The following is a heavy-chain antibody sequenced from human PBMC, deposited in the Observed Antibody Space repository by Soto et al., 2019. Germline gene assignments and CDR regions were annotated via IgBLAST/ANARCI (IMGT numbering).Heavy chain of an antibody. CDR1: GGTFSSYA. CDR3: ARGVGYYDSSGYYFHYFDY. Sequence: QVQLVQSGAEVKKPGSSVKVSCKASGGTFSSYAISWVRQAPGQGLEWMGGIIPIFGTANYAQKFQGRVTITADESTSTAYMELSSLRSEHTAVYYCARGVGYYDSSGYYFHYFDYWGQGTLVTVSS. J-gene: IGHJ4*02. CDR2: IIPIFGTA. V-gene: IGHV1-69*01. D-gene: IGHD3-22*01.